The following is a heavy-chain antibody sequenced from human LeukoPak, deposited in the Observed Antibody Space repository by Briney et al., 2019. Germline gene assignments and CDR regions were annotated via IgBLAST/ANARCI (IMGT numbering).Heavy chain of an antibody. CDR1: GFTLSGYS. CDR2: ITSSSNYI. V-gene: IGHV3-21*04. J-gene: IGHJ4*02. CDR3: ARDPAGASSSWYYFDN. D-gene: IGHD6-13*01. Sequence: TGGSLRLSCAASGFTLSGYSMTWVRQAPGKGLECVSFITSSSNYIYYADSVKGRFTISRDTAKNSLYLQMSSLRTEDTATYYCARDPAGASSSWYYFDNWGQGTLVTVSS.